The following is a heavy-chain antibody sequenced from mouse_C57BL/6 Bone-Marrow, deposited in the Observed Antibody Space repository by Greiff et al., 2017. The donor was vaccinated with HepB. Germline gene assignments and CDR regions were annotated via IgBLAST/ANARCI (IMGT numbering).Heavy chain of an antibody. J-gene: IGHJ1*03. D-gene: IGHD2-1*01. CDR1: GFTFSDYY. Sequence: EVQLVESEGGLVQPGSSMKLSCTASGFTFSDYYMAWVRQVPEKGLEWVANINYDGSSTYYLDSLKSRFIISRDNAKNILYLQMSSLKSEDTATYYCARCYGNYWYFDVWGTGTTVTVSS. CDR2: INYDGSST. V-gene: IGHV5-16*01. CDR3: ARCYGNYWYFDV.